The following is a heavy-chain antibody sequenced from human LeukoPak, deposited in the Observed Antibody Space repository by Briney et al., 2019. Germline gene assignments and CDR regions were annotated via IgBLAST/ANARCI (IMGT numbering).Heavy chain of an antibody. CDR3: AKDLLVNYYGSGSYYAFDY. D-gene: IGHD3-10*01. V-gene: IGHV3-9*01. Sequence: GGSLRLSCAASGFTFDDYAMHWVRQAPGKGLEWVSGISWNSGSIGYADSVKGRFTISRDNAKNSLYLQMNSLRAEDTAVYYCAKDLLVNYYGSGSYYAFDYWGQGTLVTVSS. CDR2: ISWNSGSI. J-gene: IGHJ4*02. CDR1: GFTFDDYA.